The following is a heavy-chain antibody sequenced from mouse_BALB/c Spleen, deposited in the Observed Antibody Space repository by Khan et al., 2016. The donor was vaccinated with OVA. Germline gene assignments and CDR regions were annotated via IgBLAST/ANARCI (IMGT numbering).Heavy chain of an antibody. V-gene: IGHV14-3*02. J-gene: IGHJ1*01. CDR1: GFNIKDTY. D-gene: IGHD2-3*01. CDR2: IAPANGNT. CDR3: ARPSYDPRDFEV. Sequence: VQLQQSGAELVKPGASVKLSCTASGFNIKDTYLHWVKQRPEQGLEWIGRIAPANGNTQYDPKFQGKATLTSDTSSNQAYLQLNSLASEDTAVYYCARPSYDPRDFEVWGAGTTVTVS.